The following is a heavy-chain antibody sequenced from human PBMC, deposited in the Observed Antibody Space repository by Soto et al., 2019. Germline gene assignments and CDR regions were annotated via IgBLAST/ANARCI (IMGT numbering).Heavy chain of an antibody. CDR3: ARGRNDFWSAISQGWFDP. CDR2: INHSGST. CDR1: GGSFSGYY. J-gene: IGHJ5*02. V-gene: IGHV4-34*01. Sequence: SETLSLTCAAYGGSFSGYYWSWIRQPPGKGLEWIGEINHSGSTNYNPSLKSRVTISVDTSKNQFSLKLSSVTAADTAVYYCARGRNDFWSAISQGWFDPWGQGTLVTVSS. D-gene: IGHD3-3*01.